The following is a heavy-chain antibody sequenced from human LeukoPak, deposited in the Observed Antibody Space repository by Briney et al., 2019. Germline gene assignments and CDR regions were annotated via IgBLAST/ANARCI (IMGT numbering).Heavy chain of an antibody. V-gene: IGHV3-66*01. CDR2: IYSGGST. D-gene: IGHD5-12*01. Sequence: GGSLRLSCAASGFTVSSNYMSWVCQAPGKGLEWVSVIYSGGSTYYADSVKGRFTISRDNSKNTLYLQMNSLRAEDTAVYYCAREDASGYDPVFDYWGQGTLVTVSS. J-gene: IGHJ4*02. CDR1: GFTVSSNY. CDR3: AREDASGYDPVFDY.